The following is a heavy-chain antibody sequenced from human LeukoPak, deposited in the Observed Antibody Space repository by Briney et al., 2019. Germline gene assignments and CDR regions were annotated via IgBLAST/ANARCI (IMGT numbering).Heavy chain of an antibody. J-gene: IGHJ4*02. CDR1: GLTFRNYG. D-gene: IGHD2-15*01. Sequence: GRSLRLSCAVSGLTFRNYGMHWVRQAPGKGLEWVAIIYYDGSEKYYVDSVKGRFTISRDNSKNTLYLQMNSLRAEDTALYYCASGRGGRGGINYFDYWGQGTLVTVSS. V-gene: IGHV3-33*01. CDR3: ASGRGGRGGINYFDY. CDR2: IYYDGSEK.